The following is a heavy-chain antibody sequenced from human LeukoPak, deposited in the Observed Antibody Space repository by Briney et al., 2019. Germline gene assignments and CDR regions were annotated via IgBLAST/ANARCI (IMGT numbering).Heavy chain of an antibody. Sequence: ASVKVSCKASGYTFTSYDINWVRQATGRGLEWMGWMNPNSGNTGYAQKFQGRVTITRNTSISTAYMELSSLRSEDTAVYYCARIFFSGERPLDWGRGTLVTVSS. CDR2: MNPNSGNT. CDR3: ARIFFSGERPLD. J-gene: IGHJ4*02. V-gene: IGHV1-8*03. D-gene: IGHD7-27*01. CDR1: GYTFTSYD.